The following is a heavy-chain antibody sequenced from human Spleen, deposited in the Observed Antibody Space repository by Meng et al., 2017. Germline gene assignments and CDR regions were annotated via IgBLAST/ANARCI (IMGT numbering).Heavy chain of an antibody. V-gene: IGHV4-34*01. D-gene: IGHD4-11*01. Sequence: QVRLQQWAAGLLQPSEALSLTCVVSGGSFSDYYWSWIRQPPGKGLEWIGEINHSGSTNYNPSLESRATISVDTSQNNLSLKLSSVTAADSAVYYCARGPTTMAHDFDYWGQGTLVTVSS. J-gene: IGHJ4*02. CDR1: GGSFSDYY. CDR3: ARGPTTMAHDFDY. CDR2: INHSGST.